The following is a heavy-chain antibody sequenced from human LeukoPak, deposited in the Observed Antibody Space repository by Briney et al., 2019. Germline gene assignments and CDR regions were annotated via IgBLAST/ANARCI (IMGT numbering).Heavy chain of an antibody. CDR2: ISYDGSNK. J-gene: IGHJ4*02. CDR3: ARGVIVVAHFDY. V-gene: IGHV3-30-3*01. CDR1: GFTFSSYA. Sequence: PGGSLRLSCAASGFTFSSYAMHWVRQAPGMGLEWVAVISYDGSNKYYADSVKGRFTISRDNSKNTLYLQMNSLRAEDTAVYYCARGVIVVAHFDYWGQGTLVTVSS. D-gene: IGHD3-22*01.